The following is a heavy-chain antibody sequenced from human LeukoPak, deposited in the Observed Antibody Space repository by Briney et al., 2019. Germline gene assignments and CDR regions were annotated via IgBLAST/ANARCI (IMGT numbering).Heavy chain of an antibody. CDR3: ARVGRYFDWKNAFDI. J-gene: IGHJ3*02. CDR1: GFTFSSYA. CDR2: INDSGGST. V-gene: IGHV3-23*01. Sequence: GGSLTLSCAASGFTFSSYAMSWVRQAPGKGLEWVSAINDSGGSTYYADSVKSRFTISRDNAKNTLYLQMISLRAEDTAVYYCARVGRYFDWKNAFDIWGQGTMVTVSS. D-gene: IGHD3-9*01.